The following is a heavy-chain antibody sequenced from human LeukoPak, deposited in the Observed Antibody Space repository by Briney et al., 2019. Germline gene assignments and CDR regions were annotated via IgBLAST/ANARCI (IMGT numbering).Heavy chain of an antibody. D-gene: IGHD2-21*01. CDR3: ASIADGYYYYGMDV. V-gene: IGHV1-69*04. CDR2: IIPILGIA. J-gene: IGHJ6*02. CDR1: GGTFSSYA. Sequence: SVKVSCKASGGTFSSYAIIWVRQAPGQGLEWMGRIIPILGIANYAQKFQGRVTITADKSTSTAYMELGSLRSEDTAVYYCASIADGYYYYGMDVWGQGTTVTVSS.